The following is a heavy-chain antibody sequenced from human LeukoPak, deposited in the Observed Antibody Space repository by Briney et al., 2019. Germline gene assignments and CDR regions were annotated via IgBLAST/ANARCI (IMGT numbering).Heavy chain of an antibody. CDR1: GGTFSSYA. CDR2: IIPIFGTA. V-gene: IGHV1-69*13. Sequence: SVKVSCKASGGTFSSYAISWVRQAPGQGLEWMGGIIPIFGTANYAQKFQGRVTITADESTSTAYMELSSLGSEDTAVYYCARDARHRYCSSTTCYRGWLDPWGQGTLVTVSS. CDR3: ARDARHRYCSSTTCYRGWLDP. J-gene: IGHJ5*02. D-gene: IGHD2-2*01.